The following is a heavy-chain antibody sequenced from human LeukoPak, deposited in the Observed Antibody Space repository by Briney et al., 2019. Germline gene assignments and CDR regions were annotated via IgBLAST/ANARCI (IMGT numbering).Heavy chain of an antibody. CDR1: GFTFSSYS. D-gene: IGHD2-21*02. Sequence: GGSLRLSCAASGFTFSSYSMNWVRQAPGKGLEWVSYISSSSSTIYYADSVKGRFTISRDNAKNSLYLQMNSLRAEDTAVYYCARERGATERRFDYWGQGTLVTVSS. CDR3: ARERGATERRFDY. V-gene: IGHV3-48*01. CDR2: ISSSSSTI. J-gene: IGHJ4*02.